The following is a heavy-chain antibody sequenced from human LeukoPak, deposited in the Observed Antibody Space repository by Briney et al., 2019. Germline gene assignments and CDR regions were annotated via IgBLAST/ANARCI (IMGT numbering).Heavy chain of an antibody. CDR2: INPSGGST. V-gene: IGHV1-46*01. CDR3: ARDHYYDPNGHYFDY. CDR1: GYTFTSYY. Sequence: GASVKVSCKASGYTFTSYYMHWVRQAPGQGLEWMGMINPSGGSTSSAQKFQGRVTMIWDTSTSTFYMDLSSLTSDDTAVYYCARDHYYDPNGHYFDYWGQGTLVTVSS. J-gene: IGHJ4*02. D-gene: IGHD3-22*01.